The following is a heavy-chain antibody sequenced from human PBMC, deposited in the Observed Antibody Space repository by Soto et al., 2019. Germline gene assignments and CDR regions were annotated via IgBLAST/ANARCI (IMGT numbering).Heavy chain of an antibody. V-gene: IGHV3-23*01. CDR2: ISGSGGST. J-gene: IGHJ4*02. CDR1: GFTFSSYA. Sequence: EVQLLESGGGLVQPGGSLRLSCAASGFTFSSYAMSWVRQATGKGLEWVSAISGSGGSTHYADSVKGRFTISRDNSKNPLYRQMNSLRAEDTAVYYGAKDRLIRQWGQGGRWGQGTLVTVSS. CDR3: AKDRLIRQWGQGGR. D-gene: IGHD6-19*01.